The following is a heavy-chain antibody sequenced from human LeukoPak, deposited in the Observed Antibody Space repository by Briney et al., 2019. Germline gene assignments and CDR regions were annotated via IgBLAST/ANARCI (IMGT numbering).Heavy chain of an antibody. D-gene: IGHD3-10*01. CDR3: ARRGTGFGELFTFDY. V-gene: IGHV4-39*07. J-gene: IGHJ4*02. CDR2: IYYSGST. CDR1: GGSISSSSYY. Sequence: SETLSLTCTVSGGSISSSSYYWGWIRQPPGKGLEWIGSIYYSGSTNYNPSLKSRVTISVDTSKNQFSLKLSSVTAADTAVYYCARRGTGFGELFTFDYWGQGTLVTVSS.